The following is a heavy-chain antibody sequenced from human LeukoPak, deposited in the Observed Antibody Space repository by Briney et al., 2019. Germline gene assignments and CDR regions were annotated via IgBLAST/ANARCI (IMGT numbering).Heavy chain of an antibody. V-gene: IGHV3-23*01. CDR1: GFTFSSYA. J-gene: IGHJ6*03. CDR3: AKKFGDYDLAHMDV. Sequence: QPGGSLRLSCAASGFTFSSYAMSWVRQAPGKGLEWVSAISGSGGSTYYADSVKGRFTISRDNSKNTLYLQMNSLRAEDTAVYYCAKKFGDYDLAHMDVWGKGTTVTVSS. D-gene: IGHD3-3*01. CDR2: ISGSGGST.